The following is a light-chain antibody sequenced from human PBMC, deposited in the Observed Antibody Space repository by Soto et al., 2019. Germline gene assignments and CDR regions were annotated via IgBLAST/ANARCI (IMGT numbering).Light chain of an antibody. J-gene: IGLJ2*01. CDR2: EVT. Sequence: QSALTQPASVSGSPVQSITISCTGTSSDIGSYDLVSWYQQHPGKSHKLMTYEVTKRPSGVSNRFSGSKSGNTASLTISGLQSEDEADYYCCSYAGYKVHVVFGGGTKLIVL. V-gene: IGLV2-23*02. CDR1: SSDIGSYDL. CDR3: CSYAGYKVHVV.